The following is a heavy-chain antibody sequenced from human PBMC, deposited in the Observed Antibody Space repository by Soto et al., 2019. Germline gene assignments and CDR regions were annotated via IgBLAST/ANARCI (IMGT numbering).Heavy chain of an antibody. CDR1: GAPITSNDYF. V-gene: IGHV4-39*01. J-gene: IGHJ4*02. D-gene: IGHD2-15*01. CDR3: ARIVVGATRHSDVDH. CDR2: MHASGGT. Sequence: QLQLQESGPGVVKPSETLALTCTVSGAPITSNDYFWAWIRQPPGRGLEFIASMHASGGTYHASSLKSRATMSLDTSKNQFSLKLHSVTAADTATYFCARIVVGATRHSDVDHWGQGTLVTVSS.